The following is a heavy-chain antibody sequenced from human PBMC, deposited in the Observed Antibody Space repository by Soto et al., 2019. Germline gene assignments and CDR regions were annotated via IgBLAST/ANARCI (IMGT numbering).Heavy chain of an antibody. V-gene: IGHV3-30-3*01. CDR2: ISYDGSNK. Sequence: QVQLVESGGGVVQPGRSLRLSCAASGFTFSSYAMHWVRQAPGKGLEWVAVISYDGSNKYYADSVKGRFTISRDNSKNXLXLXXNSLRAEDTAVYYCANSFYSNYEYGPTSVDYGMDVWGQGTTVTVSS. CDR1: GFTFSSYA. J-gene: IGHJ6*02. D-gene: IGHD4-4*01. CDR3: ANSFYSNYEYGPTSVDYGMDV.